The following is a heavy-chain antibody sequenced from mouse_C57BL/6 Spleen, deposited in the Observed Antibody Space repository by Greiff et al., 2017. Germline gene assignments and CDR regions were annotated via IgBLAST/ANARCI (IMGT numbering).Heavy chain of an antibody. Sequence: VQLQQSGPELVKPGASVKISCKASGYSFTDYNMNWVKQSNGKSLEWIGVINPNYGTTSYNQKFNGKATLTVDQSSSTAYMPLNSLTSDVSAVYYCANDDYDGYHWYLDVWGTGTTVTGSS. CDR2: INPNYGTT. V-gene: IGHV1-39*01. CDR1: GYSFTDYN. J-gene: IGHJ1*03. D-gene: IGHD2-4*01. CDR3: ANDDYDGYHWYLDV.